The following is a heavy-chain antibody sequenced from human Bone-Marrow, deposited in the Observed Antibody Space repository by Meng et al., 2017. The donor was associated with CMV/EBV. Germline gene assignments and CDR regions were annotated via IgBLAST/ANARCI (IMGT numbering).Heavy chain of an antibody. CDR3: ARGPTYSDFWRGDPPHYGVDV. CDR1: GFTFSSYA. J-gene: IGHJ6*02. CDR2: ISYDGNSE. V-gene: IGHV3-30*04. D-gene: IGHD3-3*01. Sequence: GGSLRLSCATSGFTFSSYAMHWVRQAPGKGLEWVATISYDGNSEYYADSVKGRFTISRDNSKDTLFVQMNSLRAEDRAVYYCARGPTYSDFWRGDPPHYGVDVWGQGTTVTVPS.